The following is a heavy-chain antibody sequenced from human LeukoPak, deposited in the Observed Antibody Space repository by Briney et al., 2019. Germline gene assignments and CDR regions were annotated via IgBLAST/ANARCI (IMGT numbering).Heavy chain of an antibody. V-gene: IGHV3-48*01. Sequence: GGSLRLSCAASGFTFSSYSMNWVRQAPGKGLEWVSYISSSSTIYYADSVKGRFTISRDNAKNSLYLQMNSLRAEDTAVYYCARVWFSRYYYYYMDVWGKGTTVTVSS. D-gene: IGHD6-13*01. CDR3: ARVWFSRYYYYYMDV. J-gene: IGHJ6*03. CDR1: GFTFSSYS. CDR2: ISSSSTI.